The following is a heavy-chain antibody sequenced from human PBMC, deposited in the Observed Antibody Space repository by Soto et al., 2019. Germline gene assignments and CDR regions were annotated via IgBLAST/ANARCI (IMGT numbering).Heavy chain of an antibody. D-gene: IGHD3-3*01. J-gene: IGHJ4*02. V-gene: IGHV4-34*01. CDR1: GGSFSGYY. CDR3: ARGFWTTSLDY. Sequence: SETLSLTCAVYGGSFSGYYWSWIRQPPGKGLEWIGEINHSGSTNYNPSLKSRVTISVDTSKNQFSLKLSSVTAADTAVYYCARGFWTTSLDYWGQGTLVTVSS. CDR2: INHSGST.